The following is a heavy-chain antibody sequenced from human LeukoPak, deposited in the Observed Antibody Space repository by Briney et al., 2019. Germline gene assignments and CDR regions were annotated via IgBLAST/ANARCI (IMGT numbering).Heavy chain of an antibody. J-gene: IGHJ4*02. Sequence: LAASVKVSCKASGYTFTAYYMHWVRQAPGQGLEWMGWINPNSGGTNYAQKFQGRVIMTRDTSISTAYMDLNRLRSDDTAVYYCARVTDSSGSPPDYWGQGTLVTVSS. V-gene: IGHV1-2*03. CDR3: ARVTDSSGSPPDY. CDR2: INPNSGGT. CDR1: GYTFTAYY. D-gene: IGHD6-19*01.